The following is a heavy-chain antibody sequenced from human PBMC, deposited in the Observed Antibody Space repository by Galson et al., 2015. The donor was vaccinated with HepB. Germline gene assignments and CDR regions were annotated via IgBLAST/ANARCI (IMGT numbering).Heavy chain of an antibody. D-gene: IGHD5-24*01. CDR2: IWYDGSDK. V-gene: IGHV3-33*07. CDR1: GFTFSAHG. J-gene: IGHJ4*02. CDR3: ARGSSSYNSEVDS. Sequence: SLRLSCAASGFTFSAHGMYWVRQAPGKGLEWVAVIWYDGSDKYYADSVKGRFTISRDNSKNTLYLQMNSLRAEDTAVYYCARGSSSYNSEVDSWGQGTLVTVSS.